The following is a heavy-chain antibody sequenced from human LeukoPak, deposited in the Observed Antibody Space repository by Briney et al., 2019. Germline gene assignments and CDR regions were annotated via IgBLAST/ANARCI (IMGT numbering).Heavy chain of an antibody. CDR1: GGSFSSYY. CDR2: INHSGST. D-gene: IGHD4-17*01. V-gene: IGHV4-34*01. J-gene: IGHJ4*02. CDR3: ARDPDYGDYGIDY. Sequence: SETLSLTCAVYGGSFSSYYWSWIRQPPGKGLEWIGEINHSGSTNYNPSLKSRVTISVDTSKNQFSLKLSSVTAADTAVYYCARDPDYGDYGIDYWGQGTLVTVSS.